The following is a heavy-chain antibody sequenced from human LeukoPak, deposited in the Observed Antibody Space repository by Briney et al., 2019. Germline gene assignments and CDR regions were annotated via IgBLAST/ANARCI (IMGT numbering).Heavy chain of an antibody. J-gene: IGHJ4*02. V-gene: IGHV3-30*18. CDR2: ISYDGSNK. D-gene: IGHD3-22*01. CDR3: AKDGDSSGYYLYYFDY. CDR1: GFTFSSYG. Sequence: PGRSLRLSCAASGFTFSSYGMHWVRQAPGKGLEWVAVISYDGSNKYYADSVKGRFTISRDNSKNTLYLQMNSLRAEDTAVYYCAKDGDSSGYYLYYFDYWGQGTLVTVSS.